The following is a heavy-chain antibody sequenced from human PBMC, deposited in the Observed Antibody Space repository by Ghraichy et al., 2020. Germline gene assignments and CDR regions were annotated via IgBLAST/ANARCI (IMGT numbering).Heavy chain of an antibody. D-gene: IGHD4-17*01. CDR2: IYYSGST. CDR3: ARRATVTTDAFDI. CDR1: GGSISSSSYY. J-gene: IGHJ3*02. Sequence: SETLSLTCTVSGGSISSSSYYWGWIRQPPGKGLEWIGSIYYSGSTYYNPSLKSRVTISVDTSKNQFSLKLSSVTAADTAVYYCARRATVTTDAFDIWGQGKMVTVSS. V-gene: IGHV4-39*01.